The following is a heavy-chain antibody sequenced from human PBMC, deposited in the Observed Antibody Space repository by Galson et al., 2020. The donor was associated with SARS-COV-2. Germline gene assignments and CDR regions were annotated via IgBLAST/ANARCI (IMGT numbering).Heavy chain of an antibody. V-gene: IGHV3-15*07. CDR1: GFTFPNAW. J-gene: IGHJ6*02. CDR2: IKSKSDGETI. CDR3: TYWGDV. Sequence: GGSLRLSCAASGFTFPNAWMNWVRQVPGKGLEWVGRIKSKSDGETIDYAAPVKGRFSISRDDSKKILYLQMDSLKTEDTGVYYCTYWGDVGGQGTTVIVSS. D-gene: IGHD3-16*01.